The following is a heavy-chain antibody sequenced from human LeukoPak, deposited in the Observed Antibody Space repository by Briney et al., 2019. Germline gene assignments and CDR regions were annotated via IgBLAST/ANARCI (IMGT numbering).Heavy chain of an antibody. D-gene: IGHD3-10*01. CDR2: IYSGGST. CDR3: AIKAKGDY. J-gene: IGHJ4*02. Sequence: GGSLRLSCVASGFTVSSNYMSWVRQAPGKGLEWVSVIYSGGSTYYADSVKGRFTFSRDNSKNTLYLQMNSLRAEDTAVYYSAIKAKGDYWGQGTLVTVSS. CDR1: GFTVSSNY. V-gene: IGHV3-66*01.